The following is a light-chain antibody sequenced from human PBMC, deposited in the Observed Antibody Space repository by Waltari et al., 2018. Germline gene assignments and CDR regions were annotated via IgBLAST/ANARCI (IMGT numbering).Light chain of an antibody. J-gene: IGKJ2*01. Sequence: DIQLTQSPSSLSASVGDRVTITCRASQTIRNYLNWYQHKPGEAPNLRIFAASNFQSGVPSRFSGSGSGTDFTLIISSLQPADFATYFCQQTYSTPYTFGQGTKLEIK. CDR2: AAS. CDR1: QTIRNY. V-gene: IGKV1-39*01. CDR3: QQTYSTPYT.